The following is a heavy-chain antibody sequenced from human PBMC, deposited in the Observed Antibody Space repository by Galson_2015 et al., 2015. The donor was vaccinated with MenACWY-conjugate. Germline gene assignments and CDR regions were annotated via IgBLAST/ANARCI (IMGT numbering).Heavy chain of an antibody. V-gene: IGHV4-61*01. CDR3: AREYNK. J-gene: IGHJ4*02. D-gene: IGHD1-14*01. CDR2: IYSSGST. Sequence: LSLTCTVSGGSVSRGSYWTWIRQPPGKGLEWIGLIYSSGSTKYNPSLKSRVTISLDMSKNQVSLKLSSVTAADTAVYYCAREYNKWGQGTLVTVSS. CDR1: GGSVSRGSY.